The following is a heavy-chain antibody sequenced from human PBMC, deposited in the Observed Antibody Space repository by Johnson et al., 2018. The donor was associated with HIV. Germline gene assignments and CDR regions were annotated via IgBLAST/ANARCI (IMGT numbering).Heavy chain of an antibody. CDR2: ISYYGSNT. J-gene: IGHJ3*02. V-gene: IGHV3-30-3*01. D-gene: IGHD5-18*01. Sequence: QVQLVESGGGVAQPGTSLRLSCAASGFTFTSYAMHWVRQAPGQGLEWVAVISYYGSNTYYADSVQGRFTISRDNSKNTLYLQMHSLRAEDTAFYYCARRPSGYSRDAFNNWGKGTMVTVSS. CDR3: ARRPSGYSRDAFNN. CDR1: GFTFTSYA.